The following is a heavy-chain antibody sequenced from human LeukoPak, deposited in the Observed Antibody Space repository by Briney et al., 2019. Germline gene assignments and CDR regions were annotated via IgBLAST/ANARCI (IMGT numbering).Heavy chain of an antibody. CDR2: IYNSGST. V-gene: IGHV4-38-2*02. CDR1: GYSITSGSY. Sequence: SETLSLTCTVSGYSITSGSYWGWIGRPPGKEGEWIGTIYNSGSTYNNPSPKTRVTISVSTAKSQFSLKLSFVTATVTAVAFCSRAHRSGSYPPLGQGTLASLS. CDR3: SRAHRSGSYPP. D-gene: IGHD5-12*01. J-gene: IGHJ5*02.